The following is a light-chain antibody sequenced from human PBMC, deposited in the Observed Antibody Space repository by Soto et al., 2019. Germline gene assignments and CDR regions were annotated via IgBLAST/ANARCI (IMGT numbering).Light chain of an antibody. Sequence: EIVLTQSPATLSLSPGERATLSCRASQSVSSNLAWYQQKPGQAPRLLIYDASNRATGIPARFSGSGSGTDFTITISSLEAEDFAVYYCQQRSNWWTFGQGTKVEIK. CDR2: DAS. V-gene: IGKV3-11*01. CDR3: QQRSNWWT. J-gene: IGKJ1*01. CDR1: QSVSSN.